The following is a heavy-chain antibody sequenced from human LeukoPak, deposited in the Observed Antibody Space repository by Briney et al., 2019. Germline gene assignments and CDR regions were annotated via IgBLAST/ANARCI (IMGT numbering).Heavy chain of an antibody. CDR2: IYHSGST. D-gene: IGHD6-13*01. J-gene: IGHJ5*02. CDR1: GGSISSSNW. V-gene: IGHV4-4*02. Sequence: SGTLSLTCAVSGGSISSSNWWSWVRQPPGKGLEWIGEIYHSGSTNYNPSLKSRVTISVDKSKNQFSLKLSSVTAADTAVYYCARSHPIAAAGMGDWFDPWGQGTLVTVSS. CDR3: ARSHPIAAAGMGDWFDP.